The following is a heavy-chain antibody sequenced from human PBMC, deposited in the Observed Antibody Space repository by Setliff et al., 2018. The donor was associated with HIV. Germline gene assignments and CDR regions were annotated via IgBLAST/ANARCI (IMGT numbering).Heavy chain of an antibody. J-gene: IGHJ3*02. Sequence: GESLKTSCQGSGYSFTSNWIGWVRQMPGKGLEWMGIIHPVDSDTRYSPSLQGQVTISADKPIGTAYLQWSTLKASDTAIYYCARHRHTAAGTLDAFDIWGQGTVVTVSS. D-gene: IGHD6-13*01. V-gene: IGHV5-51*01. CDR3: ARHRHTAAGTLDAFDI. CDR2: IHPVDSDT. CDR1: GYSFTSNW.